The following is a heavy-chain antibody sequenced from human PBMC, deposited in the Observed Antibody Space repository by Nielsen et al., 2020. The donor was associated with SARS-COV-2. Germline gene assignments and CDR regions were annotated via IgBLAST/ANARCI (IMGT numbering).Heavy chain of an antibody. D-gene: IGHD6-13*01. CDR3: AASKSGYYFDL. CDR2: ISASGGST. Sequence: GGSLRLSCAASGFTFTNYGMTWVRQDPGKGLEWVSTISASGGSTFYTDFVKGRFTISRDSFKNTLYLQMNSLRAEDTAVYYCAASKSGYYFDLWGQGTLVTVSS. V-gene: IGHV3-23*01. J-gene: IGHJ4*02. CDR1: GFTFTNYG.